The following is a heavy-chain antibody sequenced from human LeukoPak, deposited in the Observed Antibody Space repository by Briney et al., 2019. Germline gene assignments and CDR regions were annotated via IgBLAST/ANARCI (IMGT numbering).Heavy chain of an antibody. Sequence: SQTLSLTCTVSGGSISSGSYYWSWIRQPAGKGLEWIGRIYTSGSTNYNPSLKSRVTISVDTSKNQFSLKLSSVTAADTAVYYCARRSTVTTYYFDYWGQGTLVTVSS. V-gene: IGHV4-61*02. CDR3: ARRSTVTTYYFDY. J-gene: IGHJ4*02. D-gene: IGHD4-11*01. CDR2: IYTSGST. CDR1: GGSISSGSYY.